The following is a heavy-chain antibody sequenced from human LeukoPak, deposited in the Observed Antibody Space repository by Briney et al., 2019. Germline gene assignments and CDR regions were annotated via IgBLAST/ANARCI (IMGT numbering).Heavy chain of an antibody. Sequence: GGSLRLSCAASGFTFSTYSMNWVRQAPGKGLEWVSSISTGSQSIYYADSVKGRFTISRDNAKNSLSLQMNSLRAEDTAVYYCAGRYCSNGVCWFDPWGQGTLVTVSS. CDR2: ISTGSQSI. J-gene: IGHJ5*02. CDR3: AGRYCSNGVCWFDP. CDR1: GFTFSTYS. D-gene: IGHD2-8*01. V-gene: IGHV3-21*01.